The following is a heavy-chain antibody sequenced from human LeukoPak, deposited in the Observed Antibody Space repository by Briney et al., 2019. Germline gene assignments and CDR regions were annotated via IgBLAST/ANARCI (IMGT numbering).Heavy chain of an antibody. CDR2: ISYDGSNK. D-gene: IGHD3-22*01. V-gene: IGHV3-30*18. J-gene: IGHJ4*02. CDR3: AKDPYYYDSSGYYWFDY. CDR1: GLTFSSYG. Sequence: QPGGSLRLSCAASGLTFSSYGMHWVRQAPAKRLEWVAVISYDGSNKYYADSVKGRFTISRDNSKNTLYLQMNSLRAEDTAVYYCAKDPYYYDSSGYYWFDYWGQGTLVTVSS.